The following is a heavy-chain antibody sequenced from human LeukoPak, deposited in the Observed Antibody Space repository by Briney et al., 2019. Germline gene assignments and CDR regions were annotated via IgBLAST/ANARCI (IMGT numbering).Heavy chain of an antibody. V-gene: IGHV1-2*02. J-gene: IGHJ4*02. CDR2: INPNSDGT. D-gene: IGHD4-17*01. CDR1: GYTFTGYY. Sequence: ASVKVSCKASGYTFTGYYVHWVRQAPGQGLEWMGWINPNSDGTNYAQKFQGRVTMTRDTSISTAYMELSRLRSDDTAVYYCARGGYGDYYFDYWGQGTLVTVSS. CDR3: ARGGYGDYYFDY.